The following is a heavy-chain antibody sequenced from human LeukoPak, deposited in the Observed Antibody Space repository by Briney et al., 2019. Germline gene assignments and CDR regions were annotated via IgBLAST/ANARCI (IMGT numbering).Heavy chain of an antibody. V-gene: IGHV3-33*01. CDR1: GFTFSSYG. CDR2: IWYDGSNK. CDR3: ARSYVYDPLICWYFDL. J-gene: IGHJ2*01. Sequence: PGGSLRLSCAASGFTFSSYGMHWVRQAPGKGLEWVAVIWYDGSNKYYADSVKGRFTISRDNSKNTLYLQMNSLRAEDTAVYYCARSYVYDPLICWYFDLWGRGTLVTVSS. D-gene: IGHD5/OR15-5a*01.